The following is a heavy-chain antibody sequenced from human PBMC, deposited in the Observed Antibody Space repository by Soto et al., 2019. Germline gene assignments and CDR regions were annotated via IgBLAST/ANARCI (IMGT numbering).Heavy chain of an antibody. V-gene: IGHV4-4*02. D-gene: IGHD3-10*01. CDR3: ARGDYGSGSYYSSFFDY. J-gene: IGHJ4*02. CDR2: IYHSGST. CDR1: GGSISSSNW. Sequence: QVQLQESGPGLVKPSGTLSLTCAVSGGSISSSNWWSWVRQPPGKGLEWIGEIYHSGSTNYNPSLKSRATIAVDKSKNQFSLKLSSVTAADTAVYYCARGDYGSGSYYSSFFDYWGQGTLVTVSS.